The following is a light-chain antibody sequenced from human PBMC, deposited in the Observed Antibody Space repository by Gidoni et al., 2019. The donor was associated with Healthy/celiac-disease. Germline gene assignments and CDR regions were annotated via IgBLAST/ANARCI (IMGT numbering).Light chain of an antibody. J-gene: IGKJ4*01. V-gene: IGKV3-11*01. CDR2: GAS. CDR1: QSVSSY. CDR3: QQQSNWPLLP. Sequence: EIVLTQSPATLSLSPGERATLSCRASQSVSSYLALYQQKPGQAPRLLIHGASNRATGIPATFRCSGSGSDFTLTLTILGPEYVAFSYCQQQSNWPLLPFXGXTQLEIK.